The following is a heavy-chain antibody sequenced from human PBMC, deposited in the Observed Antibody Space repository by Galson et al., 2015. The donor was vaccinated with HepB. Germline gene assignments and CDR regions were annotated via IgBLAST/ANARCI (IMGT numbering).Heavy chain of an antibody. CDR2: ISSSSTTI. Sequence: SLRLSCAASGFTFSSYSMNWVRQAPGKGLEWDSFISSSSTTIYYADSVKGRFTISRDDAKNSLYLQMNSLRAEDTAVYYCARDLTGYSSTWRRYWFFDLWGRGSLVTVSS. CDR1: GFTFSSYS. CDR3: ARDLTGYSSTWRRYWFFDL. D-gene: IGHD6-13*01. J-gene: IGHJ2*01. V-gene: IGHV3-48*04.